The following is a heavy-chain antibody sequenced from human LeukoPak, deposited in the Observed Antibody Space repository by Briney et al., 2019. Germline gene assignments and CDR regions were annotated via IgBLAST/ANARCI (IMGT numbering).Heavy chain of an antibody. CDR1: GFTFGSYG. CDR2: ISTSGVST. Sequence: GGSLRLSCAASGFTFGSYGMSWVRQAPGKGLEWVSAISTSGVSTYYADSVKGRLTISRDNSKNTLYLQMNSLRAEDMAVYSCAKAHYYDSSGFVHWYFDLWGRGTLVTVSS. CDR3: AKAHYYDSSGFVHWYFDL. D-gene: IGHD3-22*01. V-gene: IGHV3-23*01. J-gene: IGHJ2*01.